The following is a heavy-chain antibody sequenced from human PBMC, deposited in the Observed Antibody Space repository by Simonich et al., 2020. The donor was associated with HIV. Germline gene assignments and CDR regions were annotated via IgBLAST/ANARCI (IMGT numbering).Heavy chain of an antibody. CDR3: ARRTGYDLDY. D-gene: IGHD5-12*01. Sequence: QVHLQQWGAGLLKPSETLSLTCAVYGGSFSGYYWSWIRQPPGKGLEWVGEINHSGSTAYNPSLKSRVTISVDTSKNQFSRKLSSVTAADTALYYCARRTGYDLDYWGQGTLVTVSS. V-gene: IGHV4-34*01. CDR1: GGSFSGYY. CDR2: INHSGST. J-gene: IGHJ4*02.